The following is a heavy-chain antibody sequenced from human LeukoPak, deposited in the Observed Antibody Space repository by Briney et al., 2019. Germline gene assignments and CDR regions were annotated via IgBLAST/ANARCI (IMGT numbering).Heavy chain of an antibody. Sequence: VASVKVSCKVSGYTLTELSMHWVRQAPGRGLEWMGGFDPEDGETIYAQKFQGRVTMTEDTSTDTAYMELSSLRSEDTAVYYCATGRVVVAATMGDTRLDYWGQGTLVTVSS. CDR1: GYTLTELS. CDR3: ATGRVVVAATMGDTRLDY. J-gene: IGHJ4*02. D-gene: IGHD2-15*01. CDR2: FDPEDGET. V-gene: IGHV1-24*01.